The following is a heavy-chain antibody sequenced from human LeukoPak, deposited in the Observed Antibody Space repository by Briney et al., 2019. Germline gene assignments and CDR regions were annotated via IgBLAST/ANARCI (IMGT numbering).Heavy chain of an antibody. V-gene: IGHV4-4*07. D-gene: IGHD6-19*01. CDR2: IYTSGST. CDR3: ARSAKGIAVAGREFDY. Sequence: SETLSLTCTVSGGSISSYYWSWIRQPAGKGLEWIGRIYTSGSTNYNPSLKSRVTMSVDTSKNQFSLKLSSVTAADTAVYYCARSAKGIAVAGREFDYWGQGTLVTVS. J-gene: IGHJ4*02. CDR1: GGSISSYY.